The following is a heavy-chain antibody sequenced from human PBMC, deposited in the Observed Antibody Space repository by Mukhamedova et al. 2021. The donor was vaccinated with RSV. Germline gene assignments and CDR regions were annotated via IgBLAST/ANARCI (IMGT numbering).Heavy chain of an antibody. CDR3: SRGVNYVGSGYY. CDR2: GST. D-gene: IGHD3-3*01. J-gene: IGHJ4*02. V-gene: IGHV4-31*02. Sequence: GSTSYNPSPMSRVTMSVDTSKNQFSLKLSSVSAADTAVYYCSRGVNYVGSGYYWGQGTLVTVSS.